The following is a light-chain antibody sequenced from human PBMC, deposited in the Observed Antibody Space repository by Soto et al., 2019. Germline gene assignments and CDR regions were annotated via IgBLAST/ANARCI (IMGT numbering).Light chain of an antibody. J-gene: IGKJ5*01. V-gene: IGKV3-11*01. Sequence: EIVLTQSPATLSLSPGERATLSCRASQSVSGYIAWYQQKLGQAPRLLIYHASNRATGIPARFRGSGSETDFPLTISSLEPEDFAVYYCHQRYTWPTITFGQGTRLELK. CDR3: HQRYTWPTIT. CDR2: HAS. CDR1: QSVSGY.